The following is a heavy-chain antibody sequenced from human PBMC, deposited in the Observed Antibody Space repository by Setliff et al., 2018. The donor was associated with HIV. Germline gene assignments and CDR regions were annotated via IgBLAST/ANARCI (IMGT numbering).Heavy chain of an antibody. V-gene: IGHV4-4*08. CDR1: GGSITNYY. CDR2: IYFSGNT. J-gene: IGHJ6*03. CDR3: PVDVGVSYYYYYYMDV. Sequence: PSETLSLTCTVSGGSITNYYWSWLRPPPGKGLEWIGYIYFSGNTNYNPSLKSRVYISVDTSKIQFTLKLSSVTAADTAVYYCPVDVGVSYYYYYYMDVWGKGTTVTVSS. D-gene: IGHD2-8*01.